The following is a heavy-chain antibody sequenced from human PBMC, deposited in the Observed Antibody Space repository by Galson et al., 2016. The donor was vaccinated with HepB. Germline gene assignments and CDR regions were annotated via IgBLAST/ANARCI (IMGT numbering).Heavy chain of an antibody. Sequence: SVKVSCKASGYTFSSYFMHWVRQAPGQGLEWMGIINPSDNHTTYAQKFQGRVTMTSDTSTNTVHMELSSLRSDDTAVYSCARFGGYYFDYWGQGTLVTVAS. V-gene: IGHV1-46*01. CDR3: ARFGGYYFDY. D-gene: IGHD3-16*01. J-gene: IGHJ4*02. CDR1: GYTFSSYF. CDR2: INPSDNHT.